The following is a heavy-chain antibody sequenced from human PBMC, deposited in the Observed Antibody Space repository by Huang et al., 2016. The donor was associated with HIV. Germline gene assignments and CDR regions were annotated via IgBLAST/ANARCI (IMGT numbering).Heavy chain of an antibody. CDR2: SKQDESEK. CDR1: TFSFGAYW. D-gene: IGHD1-7*01. CDR3: ATKTGAMDI. Sequence: VESGGRLVQPGGSIRLSCVGSTFSFGAYWMSWVRQTPGKGLEWVANSKQDESEKYYVESVKGRFNISRDNAKKIVFLQMDNVRVEDTATYYCATKTGAMDIWGQGTAVTVS. V-gene: IGHV3-7*01. J-gene: IGHJ6*02.